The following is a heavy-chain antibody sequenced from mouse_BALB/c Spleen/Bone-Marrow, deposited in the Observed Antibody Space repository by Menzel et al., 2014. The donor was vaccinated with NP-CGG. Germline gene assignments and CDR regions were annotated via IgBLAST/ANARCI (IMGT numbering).Heavy chain of an antibody. CDR3: ARDRGLTYFDY. D-gene: IGHD2-4*01. Sequence: EVKLMESGGGLVQPGGSLRLSCAPSGFTFTDYYMSWVRQPPGKALEWLGFIRNKANGYTTEYSASVKGRFTISRDNSQSILYLQMNTLRAEDSATYYCARDRGLTYFDYWGQGTTLTVSS. CDR2: IRNKANGYTT. V-gene: IGHV7-3*02. CDR1: GFTFTDYY. J-gene: IGHJ2*01.